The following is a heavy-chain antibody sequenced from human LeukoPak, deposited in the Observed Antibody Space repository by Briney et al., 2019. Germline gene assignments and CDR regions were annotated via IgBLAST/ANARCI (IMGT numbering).Heavy chain of an antibody. J-gene: IGHJ4*02. CDR1: GFIFSNYG. CDR3: ARPSGYSYGYSDY. Sequence: GGSLRLSCAASGFIFSNYGMNWVRQAPGKGLEWVAAISASGSATSYADSVRGRFTISRDNSKSTTYLQMNSLRAEDTAVYYCARPSGYSYGYSDYWGQGTLVTVSS. CDR2: ISASGSAT. V-gene: IGHV3-23*01. D-gene: IGHD5-18*01.